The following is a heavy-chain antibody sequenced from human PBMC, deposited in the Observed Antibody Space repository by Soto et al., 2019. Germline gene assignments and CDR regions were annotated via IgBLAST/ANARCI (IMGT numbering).Heavy chain of an antibody. CDR2: ISGSGGST. CDR1: GFTFSSYA. CDR3: AKDPVFWSGYYPY. Sequence: EVQLLESGGGLVQPGGSLRLSCAASGFTFSSYAMSWVRQAPGKGLEWVSAISGSGGSTYYADSVKGRFTIARDNSKNTLYLQMNSLRAEDTAVYYCAKDPVFWSGYYPYWGQGTLVTVSS. V-gene: IGHV3-23*01. D-gene: IGHD3-3*01. J-gene: IGHJ4*02.